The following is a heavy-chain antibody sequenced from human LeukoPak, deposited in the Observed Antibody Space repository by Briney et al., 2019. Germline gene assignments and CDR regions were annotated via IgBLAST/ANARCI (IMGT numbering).Heavy chain of an antibody. J-gene: IGHJ4*02. CDR2: IRIETNSYAT. V-gene: IGHV3-73*01. Sequence: GGSLRLSCAASGFTFSGSDMHWVRQASGKGLEWVGRIRIETNSYATAYAASVKGRFTISRDDSKNTAYLQMNSLKTEDTAVYYCTTLDFDYWGQGTLVTVSS. CDR1: GFTFSGSD. CDR3: TTLDFDY.